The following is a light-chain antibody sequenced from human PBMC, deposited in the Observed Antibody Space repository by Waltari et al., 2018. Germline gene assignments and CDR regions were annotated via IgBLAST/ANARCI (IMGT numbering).Light chain of an antibody. CDR2: DAS. CDR1: QSIATN. Sequence: EVVMTQSAATLSVSTGRRATLSCRASQSIATNLAWYQQRRGQAPRLLIFDASTRATSISGRFSGSGSGTEFTLTISSLQSEDSAVYYCQQYNRWPPITFGQGTRLEIK. J-gene: IGKJ5*01. CDR3: QQYNRWPPIT. V-gene: IGKV3-15*01.